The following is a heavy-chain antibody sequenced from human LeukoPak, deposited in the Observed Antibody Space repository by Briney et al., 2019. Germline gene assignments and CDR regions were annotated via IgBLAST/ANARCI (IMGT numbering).Heavy chain of an antibody. CDR1: GFTFSSYW. Sequence: GGSLRLSCAASGFTFSSYWMHWVRQDPVKGLVWVSYINVDGSRIRYADSVKGRFTISRDNANNTLYLQMNSLRTEDTAVYYCAKDMTPRLQVGATSLDYWGQGTLVTVSS. CDR3: AKDMTPRLQVGATSLDY. J-gene: IGHJ4*02. CDR2: INVDGSRI. V-gene: IGHV3-74*01. D-gene: IGHD1-26*01.